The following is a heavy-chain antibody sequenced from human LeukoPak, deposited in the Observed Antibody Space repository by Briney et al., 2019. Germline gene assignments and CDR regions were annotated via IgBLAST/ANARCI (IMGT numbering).Heavy chain of an antibody. D-gene: IGHD2-2*02. CDR1: GFTFSSYA. Sequence: GRSLRLSCAASGFTFSSYAMHWVRQAPGKGLEWVAVIPYDGSNKYYADSVKGRFTISRDNSKNTLYLQMNSLRAEDTAVYYCARDYGVYCSSTSCYTYYFDYWGQGTLVTVSS. CDR3: ARDYGVYCSSTSCYTYYFDY. V-gene: IGHV3-30-3*01. J-gene: IGHJ4*02. CDR2: IPYDGSNK.